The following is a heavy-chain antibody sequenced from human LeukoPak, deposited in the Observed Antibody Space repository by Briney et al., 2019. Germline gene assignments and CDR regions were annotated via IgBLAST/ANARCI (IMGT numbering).Heavy chain of an antibody. CDR3: AKVREAIGEFDN. CDR1: GFTFSSYW. Sequence: GGSLRLSCAASGFTFSSYWMSWVRQAPGKGLEWVAFIRYDGGNKNYADSVKGRFTISRDNSKNTVHLQMNSLRPEDTAVYYCAKVREAIGEFDNWGQGTLVTVSS. J-gene: IGHJ4*02. CDR2: IRYDGGNK. V-gene: IGHV3-30*02. D-gene: IGHD3-10*01.